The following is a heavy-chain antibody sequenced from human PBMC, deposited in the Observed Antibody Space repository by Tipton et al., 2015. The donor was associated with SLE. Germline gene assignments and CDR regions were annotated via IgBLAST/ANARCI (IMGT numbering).Heavy chain of an antibody. CDR3: TRDRALGDW. J-gene: IGHJ4*02. Sequence: SLRLSCVVSGFAFSNYWMTWVRQAPGKGLEWVANIKQDGSETNYVESVKGRFTISRANAKNSLYLQLNSLRVEGTAVYYCTRDRALGDWWGQGTLVTVSS. CDR2: IKQDGSET. V-gene: IGHV3-7*01. CDR1: GFAFSNYW.